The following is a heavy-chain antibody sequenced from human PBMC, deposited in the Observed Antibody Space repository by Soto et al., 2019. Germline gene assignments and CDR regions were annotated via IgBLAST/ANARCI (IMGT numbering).Heavy chain of an antibody. CDR1: GGSVSSYY. CDR3: AGSKGTDYYDSSGFYYHY. Sequence: QVQLQESGPGLVKPSETMSLTCTVSGGSVSSYYWSWIRQPPGKGLEWIGYIYYSGSTNYNPSLKSRVTISIVTSENQFSLKLSSVTAADTAVYYCAGSKGTDYYDSSGFYYHYWGQGTLVTVSS. J-gene: IGHJ4*02. CDR2: IYYSGST. D-gene: IGHD3-22*01. V-gene: IGHV4-59*02.